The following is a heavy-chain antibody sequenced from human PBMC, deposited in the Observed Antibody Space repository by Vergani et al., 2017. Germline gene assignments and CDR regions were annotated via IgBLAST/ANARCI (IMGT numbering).Heavy chain of an antibody. J-gene: IGHJ4*02. D-gene: IGHD2-8*01. CDR3: ARGMRTIGFGTTFYDY. V-gene: IGHV4-59*01. CDR2: INYSWST. CDR1: GCSITRYY. Sequence: QVQLQESGPGLVKPSETLALPCTVSGCSITRYYWSWIRHPPGKGREWIVNINYSWSTNSDPSLKIRVTISVDTSKNQCSLELSSMTTADTAVYYCARGMRTIGFGTTFYDYWGQGTLVTVSS.